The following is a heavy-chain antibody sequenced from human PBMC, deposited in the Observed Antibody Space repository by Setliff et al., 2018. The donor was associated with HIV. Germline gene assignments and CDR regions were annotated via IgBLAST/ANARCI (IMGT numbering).Heavy chain of an antibody. D-gene: IGHD2-15*01. V-gene: IGHV4-61*02. Sequence: SETLSLTCSVSGGSISSGSYYWSWIRQPAGKALEWIGRIYTSGSTNYNPSLKSRVTISVDTSKNQFSLKLSSVTAADTAVYYCARDSDNCSGGSCYRAAVGMDVWGQGTTVTVSS. CDR1: GGSISSGSYY. CDR2: IYTSGST. J-gene: IGHJ6*02. CDR3: ARDSDNCSGGSCYRAAVGMDV.